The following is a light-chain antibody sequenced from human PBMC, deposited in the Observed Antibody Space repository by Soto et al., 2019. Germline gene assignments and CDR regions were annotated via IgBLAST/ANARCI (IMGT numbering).Light chain of an antibody. CDR3: QHYNNWPPWT. V-gene: IGKV3-15*01. J-gene: IGKJ1*01. CDR2: GAS. CDR1: QSVSSN. Sequence: EIVMTQSPATLSVSPGERATLSCRASQSVSSNLAWYQQKPGQAPRLLIYGASTRATGIPARFSGSGSGTEFTLTFNSLQSEDFAVYYCQHYNNWPPWTFGQGTKVEIK.